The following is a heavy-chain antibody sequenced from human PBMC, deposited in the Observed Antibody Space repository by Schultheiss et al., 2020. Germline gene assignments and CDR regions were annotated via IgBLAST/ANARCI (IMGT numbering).Heavy chain of an antibody. J-gene: IGHJ4*02. CDR3: AISPRSVDGYNFVS. CDR2: VSDSGST. CDR1: GGSISSYY. V-gene: IGHV4-4*08. D-gene: IGHD5-24*01. Sequence: SQTLSLTCTVSGGSISSYYWTWIRQPPGKGLEWIGYVSDSGSTKYNPSLNSRIAIFADTSRTQFTLKLSSVTAADTAVYYCAISPRSVDGYNFVSWGKGTLVTVSS.